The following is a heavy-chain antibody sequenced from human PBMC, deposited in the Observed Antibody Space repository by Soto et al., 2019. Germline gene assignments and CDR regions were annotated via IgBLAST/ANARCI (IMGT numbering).Heavy chain of an antibody. J-gene: IGHJ5*02. Sequence: SDTLSLTCAFYGGSFSGYYWSWIRQPPGKGLEWIGEINHSGSTNYNPSLKSRVTISVDTSKNQFSLKPSSVTAADTAVYYCARGNPYSSSWYLRGNNWFDPWGQGNLVTVSS. CDR1: GGSFSGYY. CDR3: ARGNPYSSSWYLRGNNWFDP. D-gene: IGHD6-13*01. CDR2: INHSGST. V-gene: IGHV4-34*01.